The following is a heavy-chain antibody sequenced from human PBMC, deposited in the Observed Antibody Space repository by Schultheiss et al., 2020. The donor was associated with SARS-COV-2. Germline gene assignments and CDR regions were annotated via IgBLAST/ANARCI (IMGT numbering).Heavy chain of an antibody. D-gene: IGHD6-19*01. Sequence: GGSLRLSCAASGFTFSSYAMHWVRQAPGKGLEWVAVIWYDGSNKYYADSVKGRFTISRDNSKNTLYLQMNSLRAEDTAVYYCARPRTKGQWLGSFDYWGQGTLVTVSS. CDR3: ARPRTKGQWLGSFDY. CDR1: GFTFSSYA. V-gene: IGHV3-30*01. J-gene: IGHJ4*02. CDR2: IWYDGSNK.